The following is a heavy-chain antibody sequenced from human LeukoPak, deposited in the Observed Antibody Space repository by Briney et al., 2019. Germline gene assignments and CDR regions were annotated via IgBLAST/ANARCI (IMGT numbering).Heavy chain of an antibody. CDR3: AKAVVVVPAATPFDY. CDR2: ISGSGNTT. J-gene: IGHJ4*02. V-gene: IGHV3-23*01. D-gene: IGHD2-2*01. Sequence: GGSLRLSCAASGFTFSSYAMHWVRQAPGKGLEWVSGISGSGNTTYYADSVKGRFTISRDNSKNTLYLQMNSLRAEDTAVYYCAKAVVVVPAATPFDYWGQGTLVTVSS. CDR1: GFTFSSYA.